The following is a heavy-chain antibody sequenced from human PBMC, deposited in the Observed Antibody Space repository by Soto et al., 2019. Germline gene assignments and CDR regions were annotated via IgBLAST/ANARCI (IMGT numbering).Heavy chain of an antibody. D-gene: IGHD3-10*01. J-gene: IGHJ6*02. V-gene: IGHV4-30-4*01. CDR2: IYYSGST. Sequence: SETLSLTCTVSGGSISSGDYYWSWIRQPPGKGLEWIGYIYYSGSTYYNPSLKSRVTISVDTSKNQFSLKLSSVTAADTAVYYCDRDGLWFGGPALNYSDYYGMDEWGQGTLVTFSS. CDR3: DRDGLWFGGPALNYSDYYGMDE. CDR1: GGSISSGDYY.